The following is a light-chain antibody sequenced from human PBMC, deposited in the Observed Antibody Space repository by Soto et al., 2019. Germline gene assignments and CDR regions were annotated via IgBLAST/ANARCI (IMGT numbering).Light chain of an antibody. J-gene: IGLJ2*01. V-gene: IGLV1-44*01. CDR2: SNN. CDR3: AAWDDSLNVV. Sequence: QAVVTQPPSASGPPGQRVTISCSGSSSNIGSNIVNWYQQLPGTAPKLLIYSNNQRPSGVPDRFSGSKSGTSASLAISGLQSEDEADYYCAAWDDSLNVVFGGGTKLTVL. CDR1: SSNIGSNI.